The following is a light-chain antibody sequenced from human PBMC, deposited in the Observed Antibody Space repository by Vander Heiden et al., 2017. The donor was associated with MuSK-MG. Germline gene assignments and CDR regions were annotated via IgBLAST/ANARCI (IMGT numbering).Light chain of an antibody. Sequence: AIPLTQSPSSLSASVGDRVTITCRASQGISSALAWYQQRPGKAPKLLIYDASILESGVPSRFSGSGSGTDFTLTISSLQPDDFATYYCQQFNSYPLTFGGGTKVEIK. V-gene: IGKV1-13*02. CDR3: QQFNSYPLT. CDR2: DAS. CDR1: QGISSA. J-gene: IGKJ4*01.